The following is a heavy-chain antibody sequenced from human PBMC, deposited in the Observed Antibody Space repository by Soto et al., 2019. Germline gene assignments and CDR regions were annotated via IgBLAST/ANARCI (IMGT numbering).Heavy chain of an antibody. D-gene: IGHD2-2*01. CDR2: INPNRGGT. CDR3: TFQRRGVLY. J-gene: IGHJ4*02. CDR1: GYTFTDFY. V-gene: IGHV1-2*02. Sequence: QVQLVQSGAEVRTPGASVKVSCKASGYTFTDFYMHWVRQAPGQGLEWVGWINPNRGGTNYAQKFQGRVTMTRETSISTAYMELNRLRSDDTAMYYCTFQRRGVLYCGQGTLVTVSS.